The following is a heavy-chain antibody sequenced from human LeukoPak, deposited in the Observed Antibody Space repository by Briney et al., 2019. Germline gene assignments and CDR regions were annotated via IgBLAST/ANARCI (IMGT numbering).Heavy chain of an antibody. CDR2: MYYSGSS. CDR1: GGSIRSYC. CDR3: ARHIGSSWLDAFDI. Sequence: PSETLSLTCTVSGGSIRSYCWSWIRQPPGKGLEWIGYMYYSGSSNYNPSLKSRVTIVVDTFKNRFSLNLSSVTAADTAVYYCARHIGSSWLDAFDIWGQGTMVTVSS. D-gene: IGHD6-13*01. J-gene: IGHJ3*02. V-gene: IGHV4-59*08.